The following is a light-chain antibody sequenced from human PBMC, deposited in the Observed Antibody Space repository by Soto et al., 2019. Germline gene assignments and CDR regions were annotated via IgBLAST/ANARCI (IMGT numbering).Light chain of an antibody. Sequence: DIQMTQSPSSLSASVGDRVTITCRASQGISNFLAWHQQKPGKVPKLLIYAASTLQSGVPSRFSGSGSGTDFTLTITRLQPEDVETYYCQKYNSAPWTFGHGTKVEIK. J-gene: IGKJ1*01. V-gene: IGKV1-27*01. CDR2: AAS. CDR1: QGISNF. CDR3: QKYNSAPWT.